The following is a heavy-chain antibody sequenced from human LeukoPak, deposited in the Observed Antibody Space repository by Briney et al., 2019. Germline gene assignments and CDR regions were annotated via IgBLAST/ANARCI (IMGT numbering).Heavy chain of an antibody. CDR1: GGSFSGYY. V-gene: IGHV4-34*01. CDR2: INHSGST. D-gene: IGHD4-11*01. CDR3: AGKVYSVDY. Sequence: SETLSLTCAVYGGSFSGYYWSCIRQPPGKGLEWIGEINHSGSTNYNPSLKSRVTISVDTSKNQFSLKLSSVTAADTAVYYCAGKVYSVDYWGQGTLVTVSS. J-gene: IGHJ4*02.